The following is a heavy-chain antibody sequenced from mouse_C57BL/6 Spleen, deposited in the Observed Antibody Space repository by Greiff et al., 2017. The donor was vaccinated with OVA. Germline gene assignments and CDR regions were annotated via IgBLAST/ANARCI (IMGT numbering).Heavy chain of an antibody. CDR3: ADGGKGYFDY. CDR1: GYTFTDYY. J-gene: IGHJ2*01. V-gene: IGHV1-19*01. D-gene: IGHD2-3*01. CDR2: INPYNGGT. Sequence: VQLQQSGPVLVKPGASVKMSCKASGYTFTDYYMNWVKQSHGKSLEWIGVINPYNGGTSYNQKFKGKATLTVDKSSSTAYMELNSLTSEDSAVYYCADGGKGYFDYWGQGTTLTVSS.